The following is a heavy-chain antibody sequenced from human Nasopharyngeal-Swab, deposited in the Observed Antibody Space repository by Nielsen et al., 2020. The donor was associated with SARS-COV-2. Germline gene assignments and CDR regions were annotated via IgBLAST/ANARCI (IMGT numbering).Heavy chain of an antibody. CDR2: IYSGGSP. V-gene: IGHV3-53*01. CDR1: EFTASSNY. D-gene: IGHD1-1*01. CDR3: ASDEAGTANSGFDY. Sequence: GASLKISCAASEFTASSNYMSWVRQAPGKGLEWVSVIYSGGSPYYADSVKGRFTISRDNSKNTPYLQMNSLRAEDTAIYYCASDEAGTANSGFDYWGQGTLVTVSS. J-gene: IGHJ4*02.